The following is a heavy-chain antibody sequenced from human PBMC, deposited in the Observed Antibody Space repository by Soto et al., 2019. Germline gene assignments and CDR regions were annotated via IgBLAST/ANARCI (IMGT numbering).Heavy chain of an antibody. V-gene: IGHV3-23*01. CDR1: GFTFSSYS. D-gene: IGHD3-10*01. J-gene: IGHJ3*02. CDR2: FRGSGDDGTT. CDR3: AKGNRGSYYFAFDI. Sequence: EVQLLESGGGLVQPGGSLRLSCAASGFTFSSYSMSWVRQAPGKGLEWVSGFRGSGDDGTTYYADSVKGRFTISRDDSNNTLYLHMNSLRAEDTAVYYCAKGNRGSYYFAFDIWGQGTMVTVSS.